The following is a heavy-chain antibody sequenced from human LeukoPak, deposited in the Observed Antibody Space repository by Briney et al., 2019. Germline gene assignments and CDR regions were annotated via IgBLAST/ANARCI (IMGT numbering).Heavy chain of an antibody. D-gene: IGHD2-2*01. V-gene: IGHV4-34*01. J-gene: IGHJ4*02. CDR2: INHSGST. Sequence: PSETLSLTCAVYVGSFSGYYWSWIRQPPGKGLEWIGEINHSGSTNYNPSLKSRVTISVDTSKNQFSLKLSSVTAADTAVYYCARGRPRGYCSSTSCYEGVFFGYWDQGTLVTVSS. CDR3: ARGRPRGYCSSTSCYEGVFFGY. CDR1: VGSFSGYY.